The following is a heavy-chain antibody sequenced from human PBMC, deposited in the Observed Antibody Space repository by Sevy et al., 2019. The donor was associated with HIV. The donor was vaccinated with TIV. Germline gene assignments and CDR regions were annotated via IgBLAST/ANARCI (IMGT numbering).Heavy chain of an antibody. CDR1: GFSFSNYW. V-gene: IGHV3-7*03. J-gene: IGHJ6*02. CDR2: IKRDGSER. CDR3: ARDCSSASCLWGLDV. Sequence: GGSLRLSCAASGFSFSNYWMSWVRQAPGKGLEWVANIKRDGSERYYVASVKGRFTISRDNAKTSLYLQMHSPRAEDTAVYYCARDCSSASCLWGLDVWGQGTTVTVSS. D-gene: IGHD2-2*01.